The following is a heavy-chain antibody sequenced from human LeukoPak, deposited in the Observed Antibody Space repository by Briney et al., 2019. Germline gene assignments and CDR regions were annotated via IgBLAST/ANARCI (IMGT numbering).Heavy chain of an antibody. V-gene: IGHV3-7*01. Sequence: GGSLRLTCAASGHIFRNYWVSWVRRARGGGLEWVANIKEEGSEKNYVGCVEDRHTISSDNANNKLYLQASRLRDEHTAVYDGSRRSRNPPSGVSDFDCWGEGALVTVSS. D-gene: IGHD6-25*01. CDR2: IKEEGSEK. CDR1: GHIFRNYW. CDR3: SRRSRNPPSGVSDFDC. J-gene: IGHJ4*02.